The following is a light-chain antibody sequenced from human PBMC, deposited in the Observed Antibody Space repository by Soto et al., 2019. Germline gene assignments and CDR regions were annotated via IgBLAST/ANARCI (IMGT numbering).Light chain of an antibody. J-gene: IGLJ1*01. CDR2: DVT. CDR1: SNDVGRFNY. Sequence: SVLPKAPSASGSPGQSVTISCAGTSNDVGRFNYVSWYQHHPGKAPKLIIYDVTKRPSGVPDRFSGSKSGNTAYLTVSGLQAEDEADYFCSSFVHGTSYVFGTGTKVTVL. V-gene: IGLV2-8*01. CDR3: SSFVHGTSYV.